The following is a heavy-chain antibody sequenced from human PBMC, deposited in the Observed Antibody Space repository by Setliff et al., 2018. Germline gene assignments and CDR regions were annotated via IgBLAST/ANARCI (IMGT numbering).Heavy chain of an antibody. CDR2: MNPNSGNT. V-gene: IGHV1-8*01. CDR1: GYTFTSYD. D-gene: IGHD3-22*01. J-gene: IGHJ3*02. Sequence: ASVKVSCKASGYTFTSYDINWVRQATGQGLEWMGWMNPNSGNTGYAQKFQGRVTMARNTSISTAYMELSSLRSEDTAVYYCARGLTYYYDSSVRFLDAFDIWGQGAMVTVSS. CDR3: ARGLTYYYDSSVRFLDAFDI.